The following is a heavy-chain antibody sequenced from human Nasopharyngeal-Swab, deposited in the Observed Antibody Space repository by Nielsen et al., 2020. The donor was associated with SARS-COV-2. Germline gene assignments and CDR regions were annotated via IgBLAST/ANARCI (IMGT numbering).Heavy chain of an antibody. CDR1: GYTFTSYA. V-gene: IGHV7-4-1*02. D-gene: IGHD3-22*01. CDR2: INTNTGNP. Sequence: ASVKVSCKASGYTFTSYAMNWVRQAPGQGLEWMGWINTNTGNPTYAQGFTGRFVFSLDTSVSTAYLQISSLKAEDTAVYYCATGHLPLAYYDSSAHGWYWGQGTLVTVSS. CDR3: ATGHLPLAYYDSSAHGWY. J-gene: IGHJ4*02.